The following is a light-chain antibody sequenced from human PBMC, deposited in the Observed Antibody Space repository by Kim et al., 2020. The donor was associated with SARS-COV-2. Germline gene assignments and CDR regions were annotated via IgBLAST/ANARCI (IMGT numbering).Light chain of an antibody. V-gene: IGLV1-44*01. CDR3: AAWDHSLNVNV. J-gene: IGLJ1*01. CDR1: NSNIGDNP. CDR2: SQN. Sequence: QSVLIQPPSASGTPGQRLAISCSGTNSNIGDNPVNWSQQLPGTAPKLLLYSQNQRPSGVPDRFSGSKSGTSASLAIGGLQSEDEAEYYCAAWDHSLNVNVFGTGTKVTVL.